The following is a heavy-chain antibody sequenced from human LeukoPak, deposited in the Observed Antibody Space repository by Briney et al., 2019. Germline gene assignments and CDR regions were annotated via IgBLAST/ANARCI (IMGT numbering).Heavy chain of an antibody. CDR3: ARGGAYFDY. CDR1: GFSSSSYW. V-gene: IGHV3-7*01. D-gene: IGHD3-10*01. J-gene: IGHJ4*02. Sequence: GGSLRLSCAASGFSSSSYWMSWVRQAPGKGLEWVASIKQDGSEKYYVESVKGRFTISRDNAKDSLYLQMNSLRAEDTAVYYCARGGAYFDYWGQGTLVTVSS. CDR2: IKQDGSEK.